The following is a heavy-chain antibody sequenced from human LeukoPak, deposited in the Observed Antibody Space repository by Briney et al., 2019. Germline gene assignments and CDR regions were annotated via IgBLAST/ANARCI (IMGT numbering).Heavy chain of an antibody. CDR1: GGSISSLNYH. CDR2: IYTSGGT. D-gene: IGHD6-19*01. V-gene: IGHV4-61*02. Sequence: SQTLSLTCTVSGGSISSLNYHWTWIRQPAGKGLELIGRIYTSGGTNYSPSFKSRVTISIDTSKNQFSLKLSSVTAADTAVYYCARDPGGSGPASWGPGTLVTVSS. CDR3: ARDPGGSGPAS. J-gene: IGHJ5*02.